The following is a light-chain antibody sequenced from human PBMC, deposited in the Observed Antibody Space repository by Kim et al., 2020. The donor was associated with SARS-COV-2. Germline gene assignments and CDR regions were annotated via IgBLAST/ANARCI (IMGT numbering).Light chain of an antibody. CDR3: AAWDDSLNGPV. Sequence: ELTQPPSASGTPGQRVTISCSGSSSDIGSNTVNWYQQIPGTAPKLLIYSNNQRPSGVPDRFSGSESGTSASLAISGLQSEDEADYYCAAWDDSLNGPVFGTGTKVTVL. CDR2: SNN. V-gene: IGLV1-44*01. CDR1: SSDIGSNT. J-gene: IGLJ1*01.